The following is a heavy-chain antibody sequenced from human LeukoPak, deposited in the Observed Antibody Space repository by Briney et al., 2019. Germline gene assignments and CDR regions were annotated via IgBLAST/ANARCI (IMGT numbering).Heavy chain of an antibody. CDR3: ARSRPFFAP. CDR2: IYPGDSHT. V-gene: IGHV5-51*01. J-gene: IGHJ5*02. Sequence: GESLKISCKGSGYSFTSYRIGWMRQMPGRGLEWMGIIYPGDSHTRYSPSFQGQVTISADKSISTAYLQWSSLKASDTAMYYCARSRPFFAPWGQGTLVTVSS. D-gene: IGHD3-3*02. CDR1: GYSFTSYR.